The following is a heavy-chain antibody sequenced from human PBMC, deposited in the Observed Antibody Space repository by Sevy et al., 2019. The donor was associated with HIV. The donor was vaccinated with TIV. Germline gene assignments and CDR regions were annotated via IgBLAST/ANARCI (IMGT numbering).Heavy chain of an antibody. V-gene: IGHV3-21*06. J-gene: IGHJ4*02. Sequence: GGSLRLSCAASGFTFSSYSMNWVRQAPGKRLEWVSSISGSSNYLYYAESLKGRFIISRDNAKNTLYLQMNSLRADDTAVYYCATGPPDGSYDYFDYSGQGTLVTVSS. D-gene: IGHD1-26*01. CDR1: GFTFSSYS. CDR3: ATGPPDGSYDYFDY. CDR2: ISGSSNYL.